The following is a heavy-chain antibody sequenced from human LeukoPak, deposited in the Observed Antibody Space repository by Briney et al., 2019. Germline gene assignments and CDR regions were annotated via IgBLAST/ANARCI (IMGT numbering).Heavy chain of an antibody. V-gene: IGHV3-21*01. Sequence: GGSLRLSCAASGFTFSGYSVNWVRQAPGKGLEWVSSISSSSSYIYYADSVKGRFTISRDNAKNSLYLQMNSLRAEDTAVYYCARAAELRFLEWLPESVDYWGQGTLVTVSS. D-gene: IGHD3-3*01. J-gene: IGHJ4*02. CDR2: ISSSSSYI. CDR3: ARAAELRFLEWLPESVDY. CDR1: GFTFSGYS.